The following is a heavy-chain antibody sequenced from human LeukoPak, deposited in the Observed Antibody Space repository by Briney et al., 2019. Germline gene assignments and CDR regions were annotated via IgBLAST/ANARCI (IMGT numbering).Heavy chain of an antibody. Sequence: GGSLRLSCAASGFTFSSYAMNWVRQAPGKGLEWVSAISGSGGSTYYADSVKGRFTISRDNSKNTLYLQTNSLRAEDTAVYYCAKDPLLWFGEGGTLDYWGQGTLVTVSS. D-gene: IGHD3-10*01. V-gene: IGHV3-23*01. CDR3: AKDPLLWFGEGGTLDY. CDR2: ISGSGGST. J-gene: IGHJ4*02. CDR1: GFTFSSYA.